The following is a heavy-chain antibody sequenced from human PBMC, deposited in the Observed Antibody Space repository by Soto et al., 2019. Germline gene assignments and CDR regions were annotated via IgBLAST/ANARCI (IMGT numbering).Heavy chain of an antibody. V-gene: IGHV3-23*01. D-gene: IGHD6-19*01. J-gene: IGHJ4*02. CDR3: AKVPDRIAVAGSFDY. Sequence: PGGSLRLSCAASGFTFSSYAMSWVRQAPGKGLEWVSAISGSGGSTYYADSVKGRFTISGDNSKNTLYLQMNSLRAEDTAVYYCAKVPDRIAVAGSFDYWGQGTLVTVSS. CDR2: ISGSGGST. CDR1: GFTFSSYA.